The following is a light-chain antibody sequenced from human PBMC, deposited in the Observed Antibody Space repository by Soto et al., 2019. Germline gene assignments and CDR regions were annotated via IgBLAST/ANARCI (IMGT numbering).Light chain of an antibody. Sequence: QSALTQPASVSGSPGQSITISCTGTRSDVGSYNSIAWYQQHPDKAPKVVIFEVTKRPSGISDRFSGSKSGYTASLTISGRQAEDEADYFCFSYAGNSIWLFGGGTKVTVL. V-gene: IGLV2-23*02. CDR1: RSDVGSYNS. CDR3: FSYAGNSIWL. J-gene: IGLJ2*01. CDR2: EVT.